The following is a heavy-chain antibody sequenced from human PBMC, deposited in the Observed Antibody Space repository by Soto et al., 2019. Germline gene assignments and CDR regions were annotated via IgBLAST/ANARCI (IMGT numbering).Heavy chain of an antibody. CDR3: ARGGGVGVAGSAAFDM. CDR1: GYPVTAYY. D-gene: IGHD3-3*01. Sequence: QLHLVQSGAVVKKPGASVTVSCSASGYPVTAYYMHWVRQAPGRGLEWMGGINPATGAAKYTQTCQGRVTMTRDTSTSTVFMALSGLTSEDTAGFYCARGGGVGVAGSAAFDMWGQGTLVTVSS. CDR2: INPATGAA. J-gene: IGHJ3*02. V-gene: IGHV1-2*02.